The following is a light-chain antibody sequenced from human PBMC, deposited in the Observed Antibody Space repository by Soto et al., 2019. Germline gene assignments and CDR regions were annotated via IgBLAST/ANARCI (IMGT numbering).Light chain of an antibody. CDR1: NSDVGTYNY. Sequence: QSVLTQPRSVSGSPGQSVTISCTGTNSDVGTYNYVSWYQQHPGKAPKLIIYGVTNRPSGVSNRFSGSKTGNTASLTISGLQAEDEADYYCFSHRGGDSHVFGTGTKLTVL. J-gene: IGLJ1*01. CDR3: FSHRGGDSHV. CDR2: GVT. V-gene: IGLV2-11*01.